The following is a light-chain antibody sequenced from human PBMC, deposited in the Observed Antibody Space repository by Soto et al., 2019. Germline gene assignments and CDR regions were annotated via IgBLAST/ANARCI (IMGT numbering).Light chain of an antibody. V-gene: IGLV2-23*03. CDR3: CSYAGSSTVVV. J-gene: IGLJ2*01. CDR1: SSDVGSYNL. Sequence: QSALTQPASVSGSPGQSITISCTGTSSDVGSYNLVSWYQQHPGKAPKLMIYEGSKRPSGVSNRFSGSKSGNTASLTISGLQAEDEADYYCCSYAGSSTVVVFGGGTEVTVL. CDR2: EGS.